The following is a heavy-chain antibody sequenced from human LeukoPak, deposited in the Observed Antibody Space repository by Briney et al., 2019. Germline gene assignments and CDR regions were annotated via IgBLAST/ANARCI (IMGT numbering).Heavy chain of an antibody. J-gene: IGHJ4*02. D-gene: IGHD1-26*01. CDR3: AKDLTPVGATPYYFDY. CDR2: ISGSGGST. CDR1: GFTFSSYA. Sequence: GGSLRLSCGASGFTFSSYAMSWVRQAPGKGLEWVSPISGSGGSTYYADSVKGRFTISRDNSKNTLYLQMNSLRAEDTAVYYCAKDLTPVGATPYYFDYWGQGTLVTVSS. V-gene: IGHV3-23*01.